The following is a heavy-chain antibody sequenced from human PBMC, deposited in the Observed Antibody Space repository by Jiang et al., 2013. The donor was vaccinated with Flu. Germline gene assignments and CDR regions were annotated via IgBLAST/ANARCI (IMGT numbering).Heavy chain of an antibody. J-gene: IGHJ4*02. Sequence: PRRVPSRLSCTGSGFTFGDYGLSWFRQAPGKGLEWVGFIGSKLYGARRAYAASVRGRFTISRDDSKSVAYLQMNSLKTEDTALYYCSRDLVRDVIVIPSGYCDYWGQGALVTVSS. V-gene: IGHV3-49*03. D-gene: IGHD2-2*01. CDR1: GFTFGDYG. CDR2: IGSKLYGARR. CDR3: SRDLVRDVIVIPSGYCDY.